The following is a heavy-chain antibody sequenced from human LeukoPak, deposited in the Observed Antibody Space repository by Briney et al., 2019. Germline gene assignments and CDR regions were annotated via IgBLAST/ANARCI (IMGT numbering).Heavy chain of an antibody. CDR1: GASINSGSNY. V-gene: IGHV4-39*07. J-gene: IGHJ3*02. CDR2: IYSSGST. Sequence: NPSETLSLTCRVSGASINSGSNYWGWFRQPPGKTLEWIGSIYSSGSTYYNPSLKSRVIIMIDTPKNHFSLTLSSVTAADTAVYYCARSDGYGLVGIWGQGTMVTVSS. CDR3: ARSDGYGLVGI. D-gene: IGHD3-10*01.